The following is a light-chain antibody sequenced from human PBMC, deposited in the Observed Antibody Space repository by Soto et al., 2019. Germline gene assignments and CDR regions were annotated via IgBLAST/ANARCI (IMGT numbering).Light chain of an antibody. CDR2: DVT. J-gene: IGLJ2*01. CDR1: NRDIGIYNL. V-gene: IGLV2-23*02. Sequence: QSALTQPASVSGSPGQSITISCTGTNRDIGIYNLVSWYQQHPGKVPQVIIYDVTKRPSGVSDRFSGSKSGNTASLTISGLQAEDEADYYCYSYAGTTTFVIFGGGTKVTVL. CDR3: YSYAGTTTFVI.